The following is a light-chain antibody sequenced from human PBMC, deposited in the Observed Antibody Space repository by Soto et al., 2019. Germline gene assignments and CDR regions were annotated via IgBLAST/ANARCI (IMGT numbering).Light chain of an antibody. V-gene: IGLV2-11*01. CDR3: CSYAGSYTDV. CDR1: SSDVGGYNY. J-gene: IGLJ1*01. Sequence: QSALTQPRSVSGSPGQSVTISCTGTSSDVGGYNYVSWYQQHPGKAPKLMIYDVSKRPSGVPDRFSGSKSGNTASLTISGLRAEDEVDYYCCSYAGSYTDVLGTGTKVTAL. CDR2: DVS.